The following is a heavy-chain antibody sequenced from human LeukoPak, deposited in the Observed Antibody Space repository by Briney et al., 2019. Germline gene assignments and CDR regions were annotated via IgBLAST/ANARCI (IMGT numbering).Heavy chain of an antibody. V-gene: IGHV4-4*02. CDR1: GGSISSSNW. D-gene: IGHD6-13*01. J-gene: IGHJ6*02. CDR3: ARGMAAAGTSVLYYGMDV. CDR2: IYHSGST. Sequence: PSGTLSLTCAVSGGSISSSNWWSWVRQPPGKGLEWIGEIYHSGSTNYNPSLKSRVTISVDKSKNQFSLKLSSVTAADTAVYYCARGMAAAGTSVLYYGMDVWGQGTTVTVSS.